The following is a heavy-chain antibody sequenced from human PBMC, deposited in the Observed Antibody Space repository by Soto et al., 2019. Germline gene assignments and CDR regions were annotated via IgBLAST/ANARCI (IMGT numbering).Heavy chain of an antibody. Sequence: EVQLVESGGGLVQPGGSLKLSCAASGFTFSGSAMHWVRQTSGKGLEWVGRIRSKANSYATAYAASVKGRFTISRDDSKNTAYLQMNSLKTEDTAICYCTRHGPGWGQGTLVTVSS. CDR3: TRHGPG. CDR1: GFTFSGSA. V-gene: IGHV3-73*01. J-gene: IGHJ4*02. CDR2: IRSKANSYAT.